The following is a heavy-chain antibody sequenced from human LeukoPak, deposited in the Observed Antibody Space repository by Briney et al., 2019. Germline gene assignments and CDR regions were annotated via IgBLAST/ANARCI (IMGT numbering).Heavy chain of an antibody. D-gene: IGHD6-19*01. Sequence: GGPQRLPCTPSRHPYRRHQKTCPPHPPEKALEWVTNIKEDGSVKYYVDSVKGRFTISRYNNKNVLYLQMNSLRADDTAVYFCARDSTWLLDYWGQGTLITVSS. CDR2: IKEDGSVK. CDR1: RHPYRRHQ. J-gene: IGHJ4*02. V-gene: IGHV3-7*03. CDR3: ARDSTWLLDY.